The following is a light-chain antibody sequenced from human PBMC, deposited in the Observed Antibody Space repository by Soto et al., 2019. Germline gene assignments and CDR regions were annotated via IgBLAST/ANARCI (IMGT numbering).Light chain of an antibody. Sequence: DIQMTQSPSSLSASVGDRVTITCRAGQDIKIYLAWYQQKPGKVPKLLISAASTLQSGVPSRFSGSGSGTDFTLTISSLPPEDVATYYCQKYDDAPLTFGGGTKVEIK. V-gene: IGKV1-27*01. CDR1: QDIKIY. CDR3: QKYDDAPLT. CDR2: AAS. J-gene: IGKJ4*01.